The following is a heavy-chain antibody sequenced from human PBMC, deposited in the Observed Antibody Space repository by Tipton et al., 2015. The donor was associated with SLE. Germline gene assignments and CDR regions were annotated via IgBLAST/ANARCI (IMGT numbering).Heavy chain of an antibody. D-gene: IGHD6-6*01. V-gene: IGHV4-61*02. CDR3: ARGESRSYIAARLGFDY. J-gene: IGHJ4*02. CDR2: TYTSGST. CDR1: GGSISSGSYY. Sequence: TLSLTCTVSGGSISSGSYYWSWIRQPAGKGLEWIGRTYTSGSTNYNPSLKSRVTISVDTSKNQFSLKLSSVTAADTAVYYCARGESRSYIAARLGFDYWGQGTLVTISS.